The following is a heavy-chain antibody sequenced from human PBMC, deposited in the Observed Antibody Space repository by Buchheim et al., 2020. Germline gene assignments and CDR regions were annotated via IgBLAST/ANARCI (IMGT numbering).Heavy chain of an antibody. CDR1: GFTFSSYG. V-gene: IGHV3-30*18. CDR2: ISYDGSNK. D-gene: IGHD4-17*01. J-gene: IGHJ3*02. CDR3: AKEGVLYGDYEEVEDAFDI. Sequence: QVQLVESGGGVVQPGRSLRLSCAASGFTFSSYGMHWVRQAPGKGLEWVAVISYDGSNKYYADSVKGRFTISRDNSKNTLYLQMNSLRAEDTAVYYCAKEGVLYGDYEEVEDAFDIWGQGT.